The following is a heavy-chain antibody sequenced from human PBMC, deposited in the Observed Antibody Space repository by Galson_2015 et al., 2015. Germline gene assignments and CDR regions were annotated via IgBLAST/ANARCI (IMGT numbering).Heavy chain of an antibody. D-gene: IGHD6-19*01. CDR3: AKGRYSEQWLVYFDY. J-gene: IGHJ4*02. Sequence: SLRLSCAASGFTFSSYSMNWVRQAPGKGLEWVSSISSSSSYIYYADLVKGRFTISRDNAKNSLYLQMNSLRAEDTAVYYCAKGRYSEQWLVYFDYWGQGTLVTVSS. CDR2: ISSSSSYI. V-gene: IGHV3-21*01. CDR1: GFTFSSYS.